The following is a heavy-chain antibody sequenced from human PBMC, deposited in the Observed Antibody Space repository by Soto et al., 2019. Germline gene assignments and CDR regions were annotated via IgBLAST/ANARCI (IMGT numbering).Heavy chain of an antibody. J-gene: IGHJ4*01. Sequence: QLQLQESGPGLVKPSETLSLTCTVSGGSISSSSYYWVWIRQSPGKGLEWIGSIYYDGSTYYKPSLKSRVTISVDTSKNQFSLKVSSATAADTAVYYCAREGHNNVPLDFWGHGTLVTVSS. CDR3: AREGHNNVPLDF. D-gene: IGHD1-20*01. CDR2: IYYDGST. CDR1: GGSISSSSYY. V-gene: IGHV4-39*02.